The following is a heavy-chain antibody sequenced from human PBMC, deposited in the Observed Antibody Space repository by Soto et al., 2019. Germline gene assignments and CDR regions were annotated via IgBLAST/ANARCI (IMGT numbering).Heavy chain of an antibody. V-gene: IGHV3-21*01. J-gene: IGHJ4*02. D-gene: IGHD6-6*01. CDR1: GFTFSSYS. CDR3: ARDYNSSSSGYYFDY. CDR2: ISSSSSYI. Sequence: GESLKISCAASGFTFSSYSMNWVRQAPGKGLEWVSSISSSSSYIYYADSVKGRFTISRDNAKNSLYLQMNSLRAEDTAVYYCARDYNSSSSGYYFDYWGQGTLVTVSS.